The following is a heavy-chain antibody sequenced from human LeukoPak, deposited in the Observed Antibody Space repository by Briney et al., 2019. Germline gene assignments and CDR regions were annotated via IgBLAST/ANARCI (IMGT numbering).Heavy chain of an antibody. CDR2: IKSKTDGGTT. Sequence: GGSLRLSCAASGFTFSNAWMSWVRQAPGKGLEWVGRIKSKTDGGTTDYAAPVKGRFTISRDDSKNTLYLQMNSLKTEDTAVYYCTTDPDYCSSTSCYQWGQGTLVTASS. CDR3: TTDPDYCSSTSCYQ. CDR1: GFTFSNAW. J-gene: IGHJ4*02. V-gene: IGHV3-15*01. D-gene: IGHD2-2*01.